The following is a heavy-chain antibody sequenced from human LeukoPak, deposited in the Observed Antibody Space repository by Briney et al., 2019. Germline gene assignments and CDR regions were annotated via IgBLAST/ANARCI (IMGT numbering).Heavy chain of an antibody. CDR1: GFTFSSYW. Sequence: PGGSLRLSCAASGFTFSSYWMHWVRQAPGKGLVWVSRINSDGSSTSYADSVKGRFTISRDNAKNTLYLQMNSLRAEDTAVYYCAGERVYSSSWYGPLLDYWGQGTLVTVSS. D-gene: IGHD6-13*01. CDR3: AGERVYSSSWYGPLLDY. CDR2: INSDGSST. J-gene: IGHJ4*02. V-gene: IGHV3-74*01.